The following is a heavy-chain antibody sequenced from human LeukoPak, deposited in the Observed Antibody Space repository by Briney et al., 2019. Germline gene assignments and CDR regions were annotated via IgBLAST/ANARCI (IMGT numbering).Heavy chain of an antibody. Sequence: ASVKVSCKASGYTFTSYGISWVRQAPGQGLEWMGWISAYNGNTNYAQKLQGRVTMTSDTTTSTAYMELRSLRSDDTAVYYCARDRYYASGRLIDYWGQGTLVTVSS. CDR3: ARDRYYASGRLIDY. CDR2: ISAYNGNT. V-gene: IGHV1-18*01. J-gene: IGHJ4*02. D-gene: IGHD3-10*01. CDR1: GYTFTSYG.